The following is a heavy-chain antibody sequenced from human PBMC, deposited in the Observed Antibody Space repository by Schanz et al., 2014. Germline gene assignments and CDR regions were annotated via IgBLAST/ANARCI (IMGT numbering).Heavy chain of an antibody. D-gene: IGHD2-2*01. CDR3: ARDRRRYCSTASCLHDNWFDP. J-gene: IGHJ5*02. CDR2: IIPILDVG. CDR1: GGTFSTYP. V-gene: IGHV1-69*04. Sequence: QVHLVQSGAEVKKPGSSMKVSCKASGGTFSTYPINWLRQAPGQGLEWMGRIIPILDVGNYAQQFQGRVTFTADKSTNTAYMELSSLRPEDTAVYYCARDRRRYCSTASCLHDNWFDPWGQGTLVIVAS.